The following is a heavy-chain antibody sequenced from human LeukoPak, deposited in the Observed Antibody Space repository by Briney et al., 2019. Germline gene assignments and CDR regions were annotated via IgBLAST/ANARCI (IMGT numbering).Heavy chain of an antibody. J-gene: IGHJ1*01. Sequence: PSQTLSLTCTVSGASISSGGYYWSWIRQHPGKGLEWIGYISYSGSPYYNPSLKSRVTISVDTSRNQFSLKLSSVTAADTAVYHCARGPHCSSTSCYSEYFHHWGQGTLVTVSS. CDR1: GASISSGGYY. D-gene: IGHD2-2*01. CDR3: ARGPHCSSTSCYSEYFHH. CDR2: ISYSGSP. V-gene: IGHV4-31*03.